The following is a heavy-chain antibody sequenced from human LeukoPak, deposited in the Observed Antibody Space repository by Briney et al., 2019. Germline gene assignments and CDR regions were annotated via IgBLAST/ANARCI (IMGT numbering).Heavy chain of an antibody. CDR2: IDPNSGAT. CDR1: GYTFTDYY. J-gene: IGHJ5*02. Sequence: ASVKVSCKASGYTFTDYYIHWVRQAPGQGLEWMAWIDPNSGATNYAQKFQGRITMTRDTSIGTAYMELSRLRSDDTAVYYCARVGATYSGDPWGQGTLVTVSS. D-gene: IGHD1-26*01. V-gene: IGHV1-2*02. CDR3: ARVGATYSGDP.